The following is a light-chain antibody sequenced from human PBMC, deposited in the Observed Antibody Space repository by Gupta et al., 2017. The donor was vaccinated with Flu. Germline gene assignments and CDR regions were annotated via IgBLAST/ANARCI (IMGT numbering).Light chain of an antibody. V-gene: IGLV1-51*02. CDR3: GTWDSSLWV. CDR1: SSNLENNY. J-gene: IGLJ3*02. CDR2: ENN. Sequence: QPALTHPPSESAAPGQKVTISCSGSSSNLENNYESWYQRRPGTAPKLLIYENNQRPSGIPGRCSGSKAGTSATLAIAGLQTEDEADYYCGTWDSSLWVFGGATKLTVL.